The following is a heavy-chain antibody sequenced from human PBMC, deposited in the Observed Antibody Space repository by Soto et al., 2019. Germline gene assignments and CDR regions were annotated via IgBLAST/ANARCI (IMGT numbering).Heavy chain of an antibody. V-gene: IGHV4-30-4*01. J-gene: IGHJ5*02. D-gene: IGHD3-10*01. CDR3: ARYGSGSSVWFDP. Sequence: PSETLSLTCTVSGGSISSGDYYWSWIRQPPGKDLEWIGYIYYSGSTYYNPSLKSRVTISLDTSKNQFSLKLSSVTAADTAVYYCARYGSGSSVWFDPWGQGTLVTVSS. CDR2: IYYSGST. CDR1: GGSISSGDYY.